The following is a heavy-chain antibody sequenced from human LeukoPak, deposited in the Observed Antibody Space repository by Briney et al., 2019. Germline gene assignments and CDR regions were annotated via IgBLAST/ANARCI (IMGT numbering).Heavy chain of an antibody. J-gene: IGHJ4*02. D-gene: IGHD6-13*01. Sequence: SETLSLTCTVSGGSISSSSYYWGRIRQPPGKGREGIGSNYYSGSTYYNPSLKSRVTISVDTSKNQFSLKLSSVTAADTAVYYCARGGVRPIWAYSSRGLDYWGQGTLVTVSS. CDR3: ARGGVRPIWAYSSRGLDY. CDR1: GGSISSSSYY. CDR2: NYYSGST. V-gene: IGHV4-39*01.